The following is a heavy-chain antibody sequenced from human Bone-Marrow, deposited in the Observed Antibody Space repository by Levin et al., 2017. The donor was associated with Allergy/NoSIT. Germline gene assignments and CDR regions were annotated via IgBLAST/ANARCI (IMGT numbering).Heavy chain of an antibody. CDR3: ARHLVHEEYNGGSYRGDHDYFDY. CDR1: NGSISSSIYY. CDR2: IYYSGDT. V-gene: IGHV4-39*01. Sequence: SETLSLTCTVSNGSISSSIYYWGWIRQPPGKGLEYVGSIYYSGDTFYNPSLRSRVTISVDPSKNQFSLKLSSVTAADTAVYSCARHLVHEEYNGGSYRGDHDYFDYWGQGAPVTVSS. D-gene: IGHD3-16*02. J-gene: IGHJ4*02.